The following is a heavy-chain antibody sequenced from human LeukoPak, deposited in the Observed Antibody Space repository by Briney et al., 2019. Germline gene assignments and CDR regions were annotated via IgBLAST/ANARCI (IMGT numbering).Heavy chain of an antibody. V-gene: IGHV4-61*05. D-gene: IGHD2-2*01. CDR1: GGSFSSGSYY. CDR2: IYYSGST. Sequence: SETLSLTCTVSGGSFSSGSYYWDWIRQPPGKGLEWIGYIYYSGSTNYNPSLKSRVTISVDKSKNQFSLKLSSVTAADTAVYYCASMAGGYCSSTSCHADYYYGMDVWGQGTTVTVSS. J-gene: IGHJ6*02. CDR3: ASMAGGYCSSTSCHADYYYGMDV.